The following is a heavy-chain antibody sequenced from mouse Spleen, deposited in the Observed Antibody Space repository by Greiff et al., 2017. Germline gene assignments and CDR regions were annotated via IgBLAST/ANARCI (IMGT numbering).Heavy chain of an antibody. V-gene: IGHV5-12*01. J-gene: IGHJ4*01. D-gene: IGHD3-3*01. CDR1: GFTFSDYY. CDR3: ARQGTSYAMDY. CDR2: ISNGGGST. Sequence: VQLKESGGGLVQPGGSLKLSCAASGFTFSDYYMYWVRQTPEKRLEWVAYISNGGGSTYYPDTVKGRFTISRDNAKNTLYLQMSRLKSEDTAMYYCARQGTSYAMDYWGQGTSVTVSS.